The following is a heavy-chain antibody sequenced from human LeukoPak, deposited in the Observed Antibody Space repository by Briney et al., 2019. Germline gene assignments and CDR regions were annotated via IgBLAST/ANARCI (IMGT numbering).Heavy chain of an antibody. CDR2: INPNSGGT. V-gene: IGHV1-2*02. J-gene: IGHJ4*02. Sequence: GASVKVSCKASGYTFTGYYMHWVRQAPGQGLEWMGWINPNSGGTNYAQKFQGRVTMTRDTSISTAYMELSRLRSDDTAVYYCARKFKAVAGTFFAYWGQGTLVTVSS. D-gene: IGHD6-19*01. CDR1: GYTFTGYY. CDR3: ARKFKAVAGTFFAY.